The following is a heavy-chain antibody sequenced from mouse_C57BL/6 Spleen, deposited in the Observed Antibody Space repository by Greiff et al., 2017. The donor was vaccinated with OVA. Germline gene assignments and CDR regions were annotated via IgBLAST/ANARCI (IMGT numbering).Heavy chain of an antibody. CDR1: GYTFTSYW. CDR3: ARLGVRRGGYFDY. Sequence: QVQLQQPGAELVKPGASVKLSCKASGYTFTSYWMQWVKQRPGQGLEWIGEIDPSDSYTNYHQKFKGKATLTVDTSSSTAYMQLSSLTSEDSAVYYCARLGVRRGGYFDYWGQGTTLTVSS. CDR2: IDPSDSYT. V-gene: IGHV1-50*01. J-gene: IGHJ2*01. D-gene: IGHD2-14*01.